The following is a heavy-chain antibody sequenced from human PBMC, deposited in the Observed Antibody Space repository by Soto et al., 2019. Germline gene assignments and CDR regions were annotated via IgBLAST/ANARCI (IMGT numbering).Heavy chain of an antibody. D-gene: IGHD1-26*01. CDR2: LNHSGSA. V-gene: IGHV4-34*01. CDR1: GGSFSGYI. J-gene: IGHJ4*02. Sequence: SETLSLTCDVYGGSFSGYIWTWIRQTPGKGLQWIGQLNHSGSANYNPSLKSRVTISVHTSNSQFSLELSSVTAADTAVYYCARGLISGSHYSGGWYYFDSWGQGTQFT. CDR3: ARGLISGSHYSGGWYYFDS.